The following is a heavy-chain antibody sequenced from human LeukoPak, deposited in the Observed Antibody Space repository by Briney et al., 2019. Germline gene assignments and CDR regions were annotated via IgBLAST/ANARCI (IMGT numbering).Heavy chain of an antibody. D-gene: IGHD3-22*01. CDR3: ARGYYYDSSGYYFPYYFDY. Sequence: GGSLRLSCAASGFTVSSNYMSWVRQAPGKGLEWVSVIYSGGSTYYADSVKGRFTVSRDNSKNTLYLQMNSLRAEDTAVYYCARGYYYDSSGYYFPYYFDYWGQGALVTVSS. J-gene: IGHJ4*02. V-gene: IGHV3-53*01. CDR2: IYSGGST. CDR1: GFTVSSNY.